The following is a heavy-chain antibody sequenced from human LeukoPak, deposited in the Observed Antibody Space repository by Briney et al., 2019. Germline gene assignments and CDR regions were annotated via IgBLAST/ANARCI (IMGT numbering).Heavy chain of an antibody. CDR3: AIMHPYYDGNGYGVQ. D-gene: IGHD3-22*01. V-gene: IGHV3-23*01. J-gene: IGHJ4*02. CDR1: GFTFSSYA. Sequence: GGSLRLSCAASGFTFSSYAMSWVRQAPGKGLEWVSGISVSGTSTSNANSVKGRFTISRDNPRNTLYLQMNSLRAEDTALYYCAIMHPYYDGNGYGVQWGQGTLVTVSS. CDR2: ISVSGTST.